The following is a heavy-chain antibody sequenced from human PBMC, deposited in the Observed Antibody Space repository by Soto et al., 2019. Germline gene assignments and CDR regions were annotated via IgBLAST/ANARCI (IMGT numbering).Heavy chain of an antibody. Sequence: EGQLVQSGGGLVQPGESLRLSCAASGFTFSSSGMSWVRQAPGKGLEWVSSISIRGDYRYYADSVKGRFTISRDNSKNTLYLQMSSLTAEDTALYYCANHGGFDFWGQGTMVAVSS. J-gene: IGHJ3*01. CDR1: GFTFSSSG. CDR2: ISIRGDYR. D-gene: IGHD4-17*01. V-gene: IGHV3-23*04. CDR3: ANHGGFDF.